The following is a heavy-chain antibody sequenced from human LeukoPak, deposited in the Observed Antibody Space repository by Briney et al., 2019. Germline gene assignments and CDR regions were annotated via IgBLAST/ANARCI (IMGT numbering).Heavy chain of an antibody. CDR1: GYTFTQYY. V-gene: IGHV1-2*02. J-gene: IGHJ3*02. CDR3: VISKGAFDI. CDR2: INPDSGDT. Sequence: ASVKVSCKASGYTFTQYYTNWLRQAPGQGPEWMAWINPDSGDTNYAQKFQGRVTMTRDTSIGTAYMELRRLTSDDTAMYYCVISKGAFDIWGQGTIVTVSS.